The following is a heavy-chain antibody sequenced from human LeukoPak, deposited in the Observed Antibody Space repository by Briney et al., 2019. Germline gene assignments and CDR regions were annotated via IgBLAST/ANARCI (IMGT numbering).Heavy chain of an antibody. CDR2: INHSGSP. V-gene: IGHV4-34*01. CDR1: GGSFSGYY. CDR3: ARVETGFLEWLVRPINWFDP. J-gene: IGHJ5*02. D-gene: IGHD3-3*01. Sequence: SETLSLTCAVYGGSFSGYYWSWIRQPPGKGLEWIGEINHSGSPNYNPSLKSQVTISVYTSKNQFSLKLRSVTAADTAVYYCARVETGFLEWLVRPINWFDPWGQGTLVTVSS.